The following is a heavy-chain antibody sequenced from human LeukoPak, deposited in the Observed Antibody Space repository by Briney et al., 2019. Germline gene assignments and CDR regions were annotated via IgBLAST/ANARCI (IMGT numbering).Heavy chain of an antibody. J-gene: IGHJ3*02. D-gene: IGHD3-3*01. CDR2: IYTSGST. V-gene: IGHV4-61*02. CDR3: ARDTHNYDFWSGYPGDAFDI. Sequence: PSETLSLTCTVSGGSISSGSYYWSWIRQPAGKGLEWIGRIYTSGSTNYNPSLKSRVTISVDTSKNQFSLKLSSVTAVDTAVYYCARDTHNYDFWSGYPGDAFDIWGQGTMVTVSS. CDR1: GGSISSGSYY.